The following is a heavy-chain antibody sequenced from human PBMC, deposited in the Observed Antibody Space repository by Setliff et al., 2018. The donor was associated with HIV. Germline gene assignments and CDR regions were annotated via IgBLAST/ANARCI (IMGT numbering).Heavy chain of an antibody. CDR2: FYYSGSS. Sequence: TLSLPCTVSGDSISRRIYYWGWIRQPPGKGLEWIGNFYYSGSSHYNPSLKSRVTISVDTSKNQFSLKLISVSAADTAVYYCAKLLPAADMAREIDSWGQGTLVTVSS. V-gene: IGHV4-39*01. CDR3: AKLLPAADMAREIDS. D-gene: IGHD2-2*01. J-gene: IGHJ4*02. CDR1: GDSISRRIYY.